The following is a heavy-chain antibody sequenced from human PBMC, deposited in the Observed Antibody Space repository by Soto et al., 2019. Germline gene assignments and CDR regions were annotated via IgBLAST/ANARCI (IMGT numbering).Heavy chain of an antibody. V-gene: IGHV4-34*01. CDR3: ARGRIMITFGGAIVIDY. J-gene: IGHJ4*02. Sequence: SETLSLTCAVYGGSFSGYYWSWIRQPPGKGLEWIGEINHSGSTNYNPSLKSRVTISVDTSKNQFSLKLSSVAAADTAVYYCARGRIMITFGGAIVIDYWGQGSLVTVSS. CDR1: GGSFSGYY. D-gene: IGHD3-16*02. CDR2: INHSGST.